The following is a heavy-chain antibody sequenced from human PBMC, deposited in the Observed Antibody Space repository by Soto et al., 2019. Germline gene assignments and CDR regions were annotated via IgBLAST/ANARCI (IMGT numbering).Heavy chain of an antibody. CDR1: GGSVSSSSYY. V-gene: IGHV4-39*07. J-gene: IGHJ6*03. CDR2: INHSGST. CDR3: ASGHGVYYYYMDV. Sequence: PSETLSLTCTVSGGSVSSSSYYWGWVRQPPGKGLEWIGEINHSGSTNYNPSLKSRVTISVDTSKNQFSLKLSSVTAADTAVYYCASGHGVYYYYMDVWGKGTTVTVSS.